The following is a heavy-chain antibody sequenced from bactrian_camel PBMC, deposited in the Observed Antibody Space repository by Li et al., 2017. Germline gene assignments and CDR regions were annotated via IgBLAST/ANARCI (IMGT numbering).Heavy chain of an antibody. Sequence: HVQLVESGGGSVQTGGSLRLSCAASGYTGSRYCMGWFRQGPGKEREGIATISTDASSFYYSDAVKGRFTISQDNAKNTLYLQMNSLKPEDTATYYCAAVPSYGGNRCDTVLSEFNYLDQGTQVTVS. CDR3: AAVPSYGGNRCDTVLSEFNY. CDR1: GYTGSRYC. V-gene: IGHV3S1*01. J-gene: IGHJ4*01. CDR2: ISTDASSF. D-gene: IGHD6*01.